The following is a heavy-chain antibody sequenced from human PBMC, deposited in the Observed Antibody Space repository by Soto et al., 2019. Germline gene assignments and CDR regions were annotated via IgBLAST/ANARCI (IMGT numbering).Heavy chain of an antibody. J-gene: IGHJ4*02. CDR3: ARDPLWFGEIGYFDY. CDR2: IDSSSSFI. V-gene: IGHV3-21*06. CDR1: GFTFSSHA. D-gene: IGHD3-10*01. Sequence: EVQLVESGGSLVKPGGSLRLSCAASGFTFSSHAMIWVRQAPGKGLEWISSIDSSSSFIYYADSVKGRFTISRDNAKNSVFLHMSSLRADDTAVYYCARDPLWFGEIGYFDYWGQGALVTVSS.